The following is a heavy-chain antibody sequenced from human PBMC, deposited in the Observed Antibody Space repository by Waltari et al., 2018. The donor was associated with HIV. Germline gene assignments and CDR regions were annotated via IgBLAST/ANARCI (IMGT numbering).Heavy chain of an antibody. D-gene: IGHD3-10*01. Sequence: QVQLVQSGAEVKKPGASVKVSCKASGYTFTGYYMHWVRQAPGQGLEWMGRINPNSGGTNYAQKFQGRVTMTRDTSISTAYMELSRLRSDDTAVYYCARDSSPMVRDYLNYGMDVWGQGTTVTVSS. V-gene: IGHV1-2*06. CDR2: INPNSGGT. J-gene: IGHJ6*02. CDR3: ARDSSPMVRDYLNYGMDV. CDR1: GYTFTGYY.